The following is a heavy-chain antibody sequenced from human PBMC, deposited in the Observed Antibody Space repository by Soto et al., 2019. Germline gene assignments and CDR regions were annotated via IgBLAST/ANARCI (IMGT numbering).Heavy chain of an antibody. V-gene: IGHV3-13*01. CDR2: IGTAGDT. J-gene: IGHJ6*02. CDR1: GFTFSSYD. Sequence: GGSLRLSCAASGFTFSSYDMHWVRQATGKGLEWVSAIGTAGDTYYPGSVKGRLTISRANAKNSFYLQMNSLRAEDTAVYYCARDGSSYGYYYYGMDVWGQGTTVTVSS. D-gene: IGHD2-15*01. CDR3: ARDGSSYGYYYYGMDV.